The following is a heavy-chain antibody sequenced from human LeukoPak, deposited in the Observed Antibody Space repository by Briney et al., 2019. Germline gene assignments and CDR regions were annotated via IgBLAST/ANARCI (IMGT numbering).Heavy chain of an antibody. CDR1: GGSISSGGYY. J-gene: IGHJ5*02. CDR3: ARDEVSQNWFDP. Sequence: SETLSLTCTVSGGSISSGGYYWSWIRQHPGKGLEWIGYNYYSGSTYYNPSLKSRVTISVDTSKNQFSLKLSSVTAADTAVYYCARDEVSQNWFDPWGQGTLVTVSS. V-gene: IGHV4-31*03. CDR2: NYYSGST.